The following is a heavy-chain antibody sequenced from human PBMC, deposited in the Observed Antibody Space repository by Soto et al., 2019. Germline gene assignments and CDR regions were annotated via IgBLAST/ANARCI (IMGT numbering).Heavy chain of an antibody. V-gene: IGHV3-33*01. Sequence: GGSLRLSCAASGFSFSSYGMQWVRQAPGKGLEWVAVIWYDGSNKYYADSVRGRFTISRDNSKNTLYLQMNSLRAEDTAVYYCARSLPPYYDYIWGSYRLDYGGQGPLVTVS. CDR3: ARSLPPYYDYIWGSYRLDY. CDR1: GFSFSSYG. J-gene: IGHJ4*02. CDR2: IWYDGSNK. D-gene: IGHD3-16*02.